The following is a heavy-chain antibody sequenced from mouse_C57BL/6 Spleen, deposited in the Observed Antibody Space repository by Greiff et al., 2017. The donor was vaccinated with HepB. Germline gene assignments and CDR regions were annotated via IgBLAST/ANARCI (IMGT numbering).Heavy chain of an antibody. J-gene: IGHJ1*03. CDR1: GFSLSTFGMG. V-gene: IGHV8-8*01. CDR3: ARIERYYSSSVRYGYFDV. CDR2: IWWDDDK. D-gene: IGHD1-1*01. Sequence: QVTLKVSGPGILQPSQTLSLTCSFSGFSLSTFGMGVGWIRQPSGKGLEWLAHIWWDDDKYYNPALKSRLKITKDTSKNQVFLKIANVDTAETATYYGARIERYYSSSVRYGYFDVWGTGTTVTVSS.